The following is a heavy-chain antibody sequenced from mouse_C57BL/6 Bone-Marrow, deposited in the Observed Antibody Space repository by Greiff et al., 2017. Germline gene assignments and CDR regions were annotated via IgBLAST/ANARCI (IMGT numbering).Heavy chain of an antibody. CDR3: ARATVVATDFDY. CDR2: IDPEDGET. D-gene: IGHD1-1*01. V-gene: IGHV14-2*01. J-gene: IGHJ2*01. Sequence: EVKLMESGAELVKPGASVKLSCTASGFNIKDYYMHWVKQRTEQGLEWIGRIDPEDGETKYAPKFQGKATITADTSSNTAYLQLSSLTSEDTAVYYCARATVVATDFDYWGQGTTLTVSS. CDR1: GFNIKDYY.